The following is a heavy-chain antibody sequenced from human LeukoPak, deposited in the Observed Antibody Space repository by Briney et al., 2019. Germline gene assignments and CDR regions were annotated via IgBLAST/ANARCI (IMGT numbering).Heavy chain of an antibody. CDR3: ARQDNMVRGVIADY. J-gene: IGHJ4*02. CDR1: GYSFTSYW. D-gene: IGHD3-10*01. Sequence: GESLKISCKGSGYSFTSYWISWVRQLPGKGREWMGRIDPSDSYTNYSPSFQGHVTISADKSISTSYLQWSSLKASDPAMYYCARQDNMVRGVIADYWGQGTLVTVSS. V-gene: IGHV5-10-1*01. CDR2: IDPSDSYT.